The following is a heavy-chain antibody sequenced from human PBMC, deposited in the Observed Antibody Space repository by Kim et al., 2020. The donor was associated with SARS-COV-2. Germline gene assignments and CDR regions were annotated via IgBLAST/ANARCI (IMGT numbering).Heavy chain of an antibody. V-gene: IGHV4-4*02. CDR1: GGSISSSNW. Sequence: SETLSLTCAVSGGSISSSNWWSWVRQPPGRGLEWIGEIYHSGSTNYNPSLKSRVTISVDKSKNQFSLQLSSVTAADTAVYYCERGVVRGVRAAFDIWGQGTMVPVSS. D-gene: IGHD3-10*01. CDR2: IYHSGST. J-gene: IGHJ3*02. CDR3: ERGVVRGVRAAFDI.